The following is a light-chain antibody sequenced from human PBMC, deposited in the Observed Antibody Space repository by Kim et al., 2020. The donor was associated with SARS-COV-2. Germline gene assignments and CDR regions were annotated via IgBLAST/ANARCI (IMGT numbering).Light chain of an antibody. J-gene: IGLJ3*02. CDR1: SSNSRIND. Sequence: GQRVTVPCSGSSSNSRINDGNWYQQRPGTAPKLRIYNNNQRPAGLPDRFSGSKSGTAASLAISGLRSEDEADYYCATWDDSLSGRVFGGGTQLTVL. CDR3: ATWDDSLSGRV. V-gene: IGLV1-47*02. CDR2: NNN.